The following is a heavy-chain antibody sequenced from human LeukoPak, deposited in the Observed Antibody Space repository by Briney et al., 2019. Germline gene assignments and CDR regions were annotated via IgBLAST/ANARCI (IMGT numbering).Heavy chain of an antibody. J-gene: IGHJ5*02. CDR2: MNPNSGNT. Sequence: ASVKVSCKASGYTFTSYDINWVRQATGQGLEWMGWMNPNSGNTGYAQKFQGRVTMTRNTSISTAYMELSSLRSEDTAVYYCARDSLLLYRKHKYNWFDPWGQGTLVTVSS. V-gene: IGHV1-8*01. CDR1: GYTFTSYD. D-gene: IGHD2-2*02. CDR3: ARDSLLLYRKHKYNWFDP.